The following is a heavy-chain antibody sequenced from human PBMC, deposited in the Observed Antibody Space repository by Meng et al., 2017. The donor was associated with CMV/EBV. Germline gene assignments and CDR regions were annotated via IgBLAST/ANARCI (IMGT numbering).Heavy chain of an antibody. CDR1: GTTFPGYY. CDR3: ARDGSSSATDLIDY. D-gene: IGHD6-6*01. V-gene: IGHV1-2*02. CDR2: INPNSGGT. J-gene: IGHJ4*02. Sequence: VQPLLCGSEVYESGASVKVSVKASGTTFPGYYISWVRQAPEQGLEWMGWINPNSGGTNYAQKFQGRVTMTRDTSISTAYMQLSRLRSDDTAVYYCARDGSSSATDLIDYWGQGTLVTVSS.